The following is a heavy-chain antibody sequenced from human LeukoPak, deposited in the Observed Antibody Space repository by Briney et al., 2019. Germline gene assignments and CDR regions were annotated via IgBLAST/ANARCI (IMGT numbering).Heavy chain of an antibody. J-gene: IGHJ4*02. CDR3: ARYYYDSSGSHPFDY. V-gene: IGHV4-39*07. Sequence: SETLSLTCTVSGGSISSSSYYWGWIRQPPGKGLEWIGSIYYSGSTYYNPSLKSRVTISVDTSKNQFSLKLSSVTAADTAVYYCARYYYDSSGSHPFDYWGQGTLVTVSS. CDR2: IYYSGST. CDR1: GGSISSSSYY. D-gene: IGHD3-22*01.